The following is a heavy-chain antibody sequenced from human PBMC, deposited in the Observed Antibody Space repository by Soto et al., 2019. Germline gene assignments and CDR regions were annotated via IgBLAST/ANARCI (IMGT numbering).Heavy chain of an antibody. J-gene: IGHJ4*02. Sequence: ASVKVSWKASGYTFSRYAIHWVRQAPGQGLEWMGWIHAGNGNTKYSQSFQGRVTISRDTSATTAYMELNSLRSEDTAGNYCARGIAFLDYWGQGTLGTVSS. V-gene: IGHV1-3*01. CDR3: ARGIAFLDY. CDR1: GYTFSRYA. CDR2: IHAGNGNT.